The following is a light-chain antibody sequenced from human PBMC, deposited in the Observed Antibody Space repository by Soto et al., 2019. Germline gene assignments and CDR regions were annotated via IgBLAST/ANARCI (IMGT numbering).Light chain of an antibody. J-gene: IGKJ4*01. CDR3: PQYGSSPFT. V-gene: IGKV3-20*01. Sequence: EIVLTQSPGTLSLSPGERATLSCRASQSVSSSYLAWYQQKPGQAPRLLIYGASSSATGIPDRFSGSGSGTDFTLTISRLETDDFAVDYCPQYGSSPFTFGGSTKVVIK. CDR2: GAS. CDR1: QSVSSSY.